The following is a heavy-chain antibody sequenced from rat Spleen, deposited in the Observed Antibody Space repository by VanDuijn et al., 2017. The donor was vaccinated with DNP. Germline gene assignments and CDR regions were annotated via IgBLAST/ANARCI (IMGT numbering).Heavy chain of an antibody. V-gene: IGHV3-1*01. CDR2: ISYSGRT. D-gene: IGHD1-5*01. CDR3: ARWYNYFDY. J-gene: IGHJ2*01. Sequence: EVQLQESGPGLVKPSQSLSLTCSVTAYSITTNYWGWIRRFPGNKMEYIGHISYSGRTNYNPSLKSRISITRDTSKNQFFLHLNSVTTEDTATYYCARWYNYFDYWGQGVMVTVSS. CDR1: AYSITTNY.